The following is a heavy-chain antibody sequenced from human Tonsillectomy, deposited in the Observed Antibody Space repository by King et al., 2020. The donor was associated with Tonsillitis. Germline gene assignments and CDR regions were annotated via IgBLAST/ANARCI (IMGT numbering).Heavy chain of an antibody. J-gene: IGHJ4*02. CDR3: ARGGGWLIDY. Sequence: VQLVESGGGLIQPGGALRLSCVASGFTFSNFWVNWVRQAPGKGLEWVANIKQEGSEKNDADSVKGRFTISRDNAKNSLFLQLNSLRVEDTAVYFCARGGGWLIDYWGQGTLVSVSS. CDR1: GFTFSNFW. CDR2: IKQEGSEK. V-gene: IGHV3-7*03. D-gene: IGHD5-12*01.